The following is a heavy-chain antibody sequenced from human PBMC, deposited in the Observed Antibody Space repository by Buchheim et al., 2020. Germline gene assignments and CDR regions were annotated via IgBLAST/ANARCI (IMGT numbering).Heavy chain of an antibody. V-gene: IGHV3-23*01. CDR1: GFTFSSYA. D-gene: IGHD6-25*01. CDR2: ISGSGGST. Sequence: EVQLLESGGGLVQPGGSLRLSCAASGFTFSSYAMSWVRQAPGKGLDWVSAISGSGGSTYYADSVKGRFTISRDNSKNTLYLQMNSLRAEDTAVYYFAKDSWSAAGQHYYYYYGMDVWGQGTT. CDR3: AKDSWSAAGQHYYYYYGMDV. J-gene: IGHJ6*02.